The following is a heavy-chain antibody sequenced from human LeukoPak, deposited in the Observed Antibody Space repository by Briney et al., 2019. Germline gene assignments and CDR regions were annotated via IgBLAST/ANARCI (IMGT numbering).Heavy chain of an antibody. V-gene: IGHV4-34*01. D-gene: IGHD3-9*01. CDR3: ARVGLTSDY. J-gene: IGHJ4*02. Sequence: PSETLSLTCAVYGGSFSGYYWSWIRQPPGKGLEWIGEINHSGSTNYNPSLKSRVTISVDASKNQFSLKLSPVTAADTAVYYCARVGLTSDYWGQGTLVTVSS. CDR2: INHSGST. CDR1: GGSFSGYY.